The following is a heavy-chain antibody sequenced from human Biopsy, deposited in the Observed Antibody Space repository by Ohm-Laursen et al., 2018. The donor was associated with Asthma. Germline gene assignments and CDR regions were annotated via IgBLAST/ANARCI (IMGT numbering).Heavy chain of an antibody. Sequence: GTLSLTCTVSGGSMTPTSHYWDWIRQAPGKGLEWIGYISYGGKTSYNPSLKNRVTISRDTPKNQFSLRLTSVTAADTAVYFCARRITIFGVVQKDHGMDAWGQGTTVIVSS. CDR1: GGSMTPTSHY. D-gene: IGHD3-3*01. CDR2: ISYGGKT. CDR3: ARRITIFGVVQKDHGMDA. J-gene: IGHJ6*02. V-gene: IGHV4-39*01.